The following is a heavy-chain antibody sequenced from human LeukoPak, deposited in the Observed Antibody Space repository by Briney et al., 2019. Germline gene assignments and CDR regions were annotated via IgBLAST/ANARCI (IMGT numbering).Heavy chain of an antibody. V-gene: IGHV3-7*04. J-gene: IGHJ4*02. Sequence: GESLRLSCAASGFTFSSYWMSWVRQAPGKGLEWVANIKQDGSEIYYVDSVKGRFTISRDNAKNSLYLQMKSLRAEDTAVYYCARWDGYNFPFDYWGQGTLVTVSS. D-gene: IGHD5-24*01. CDR1: GFTFSSYW. CDR3: ARWDGYNFPFDY. CDR2: IKQDGSEI.